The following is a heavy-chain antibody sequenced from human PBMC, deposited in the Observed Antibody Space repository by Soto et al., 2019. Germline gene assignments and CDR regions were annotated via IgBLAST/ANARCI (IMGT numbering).Heavy chain of an antibody. CDR1: GFTFSSYG. D-gene: IGHD6-6*01. J-gene: IGHJ4*02. V-gene: IGHV3-33*01. CDR2: IWYDGSNK. Sequence: PGGSLRLSCAASGFTFSSYGMHWVRQAPGKGLEWVAVIWYDGSNKYYADSVKGRFTISRDNSKNTLYLQMNSLRAEDTAVYYCARRAYSSTYYFDYWGQGTLVTVS. CDR3: ARRAYSSTYYFDY.